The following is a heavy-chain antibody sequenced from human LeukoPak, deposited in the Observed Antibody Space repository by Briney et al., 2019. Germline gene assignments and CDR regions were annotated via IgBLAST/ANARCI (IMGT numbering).Heavy chain of an antibody. V-gene: IGHV3-21*01. J-gene: IGHJ6*02. D-gene: IGHD1-26*01. CDR1: GFTFSSYS. Sequence: GGSLRLSCAASGFTFSSYSMNWVRQAPGKGLEWVSSISSSSSYIYYADSVKGRFTISRDNAKNSLYLQMNSLRAEDTAVYYCARARVGKYGMDAWGQGTTVTVSS. CDR2: ISSSSSYI. CDR3: ARARVGKYGMDA.